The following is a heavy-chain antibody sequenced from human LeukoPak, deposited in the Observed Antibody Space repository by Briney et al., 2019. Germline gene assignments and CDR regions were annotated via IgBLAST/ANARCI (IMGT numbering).Heavy chain of an antibody. J-gene: IGHJ5*02. Sequence: GRSLRLSCAASGFTFDDYAMHWVRQAPGKGLEWVSGISWNSGSIGYADSVKGRFTISRDNAKNSLYLQMNSLRAEDTALYYCAMEVGTWFDRWGQGTLVTVYS. V-gene: IGHV3-9*01. CDR3: AMEVGTWFDR. D-gene: IGHD1-1*01. CDR2: ISWNSGSI. CDR1: GFTFDDYA.